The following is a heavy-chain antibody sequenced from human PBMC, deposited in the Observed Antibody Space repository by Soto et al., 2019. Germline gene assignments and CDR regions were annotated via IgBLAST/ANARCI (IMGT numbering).Heavy chain of an antibody. V-gene: IGHV4-59*08. D-gene: IGHD5-12*01. J-gene: IGHJ4*02. CDR1: GGSISSYY. CDR3: ARRWGYTFDY. CDR2: IYYSGST. Sequence: QVQLQESGPGLVKPSETLSLTCTVSGGSISSYYWSWIRQPPGKGLEWIGYIYYSGSTNYNPSLXGGVXIXVDTAKNQFSLKLSSVTAADTAVYYCARRWGYTFDYWGQGTLVTVSS.